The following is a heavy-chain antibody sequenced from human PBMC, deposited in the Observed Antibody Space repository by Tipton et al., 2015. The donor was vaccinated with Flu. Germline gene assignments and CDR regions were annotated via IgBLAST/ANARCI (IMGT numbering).Heavy chain of an antibody. CDR1: GFTFSSFV. J-gene: IGHJ5*02. D-gene: IGHD4-17*01. CDR2: ISYDVSNI. Sequence: RSLRLSCAASGFTFSSFVVHWVRQAPGKGLEWVAVISYDVSNIHYADSVKGRFTISRDNSKNTLFLQMSSLRTEDTAVYYCARGDTVTSPLKFDRWGQGSLVTVAP. CDR3: ARGDTVTSPLKFDR. V-gene: IGHV3-30-3*01.